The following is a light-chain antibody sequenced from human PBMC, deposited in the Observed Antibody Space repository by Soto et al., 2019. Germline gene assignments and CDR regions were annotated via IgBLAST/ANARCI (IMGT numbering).Light chain of an antibody. V-gene: IGKV3-20*01. Sequence: EIVLTQSPGTLSLSPGERATLSCRASQSFSSSYLAWYQQKPGQAPRLLIYETSSRATGIPDRFSGSGSQTDVTLTISRLEPEDFAVYYCQQYGTSPRTFGQGTKVEIK. CDR3: QQYGTSPRT. CDR1: QSFSSSY. J-gene: IGKJ1*01. CDR2: ETS.